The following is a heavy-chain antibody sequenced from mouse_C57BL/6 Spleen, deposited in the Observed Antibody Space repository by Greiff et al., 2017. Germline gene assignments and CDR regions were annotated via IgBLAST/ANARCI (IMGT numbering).Heavy chain of an antibody. CDR1: GFTFSDYG. V-gene: IGHV5-17*01. J-gene: IGHJ2*01. D-gene: IGHD4-1*01. CDR2: ISSGSSTI. CDR3: ARQGLGREGVYYFDY. Sequence: EVMLVESGGGLVKPGGSLKLSCAASGFTFSDYGMHWVRQAPEKGLEWVAYISSGSSTIYYADNVKGRFTITRDNAKNTLFLQMTSLRSEDTAMYYCARQGLGREGVYYFDYWGQGTTLTVSS.